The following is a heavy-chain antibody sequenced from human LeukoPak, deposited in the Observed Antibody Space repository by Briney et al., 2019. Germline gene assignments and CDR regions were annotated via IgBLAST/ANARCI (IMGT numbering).Heavy chain of an antibody. D-gene: IGHD2-15*01. V-gene: IGHV3-7*01. Sequence: GGSLRLSCAASGLNFRKSWMTWVRQAPGRGLEWVANIKQDEGEKYYVDSVKGRFTISRDNAKNSLYLQMNSLRAEDTAVYYCARPSGYCSSGSCFPFDCWGQGTLVTVSS. J-gene: IGHJ4*02. CDR1: GLNFRKSW. CDR2: IKQDEGEK. CDR3: ARPSGYCSSGSCFPFDC.